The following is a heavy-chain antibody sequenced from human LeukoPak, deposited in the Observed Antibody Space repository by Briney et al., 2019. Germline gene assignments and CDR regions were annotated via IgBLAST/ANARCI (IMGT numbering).Heavy chain of an antibody. J-gene: IGHJ4*02. Sequence: PGGSLRLSCAVSGFAFGSEAMSWVRQSPARGLEWVASISPGGGTTYYADYVKGRFTISRDNSKNTLYLQMNSLRAEDTAVYYCAKDQIKGYSYGYDYWGQGTLVTVSS. V-gene: IGHV3-23*01. CDR2: ISPGGGTT. CDR1: GFAFGSEA. D-gene: IGHD5-18*01. CDR3: AKDQIKGYSYGYDY.